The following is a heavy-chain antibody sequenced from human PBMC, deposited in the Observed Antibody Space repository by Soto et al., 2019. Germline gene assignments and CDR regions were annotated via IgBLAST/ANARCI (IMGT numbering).Heavy chain of an antibody. D-gene: IGHD3-3*01. J-gene: IGHJ6*02. CDR1: GFTFSSYG. CDR3: AKDFFLEWPQGGMDV. Sequence: GGSLRLSCAASGFTFSSYGMHWVRQAPGKGLEWVAVISYDGSNKYYADSVKGRFTISRDNSKNTLYLQMNSLRAEDTAVYYCAKDFFLEWPQGGMDVWGQGTTVTVSS. CDR2: ISYDGSNK. V-gene: IGHV3-30*18.